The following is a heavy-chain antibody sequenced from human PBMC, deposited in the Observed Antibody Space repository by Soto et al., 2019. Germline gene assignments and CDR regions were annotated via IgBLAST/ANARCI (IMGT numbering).Heavy chain of an antibody. CDR1: GYTFTNYY. Sequence: QAQLVQSGAEVKKPGASVKVSCKASGYTFTNYYIHWVRQAPGQGLEWMGWVNSRSGDTNYAQKFQGRVTMTRDTSISTADMELSRLRSDDTAVYYCARQLAYCGGDCYTEPIEYWGQGTLVTVSS. CDR2: VNSRSGDT. CDR3: ARQLAYCGGDCYTEPIEY. D-gene: IGHD2-21*02. V-gene: IGHV1-2*02. J-gene: IGHJ4*02.